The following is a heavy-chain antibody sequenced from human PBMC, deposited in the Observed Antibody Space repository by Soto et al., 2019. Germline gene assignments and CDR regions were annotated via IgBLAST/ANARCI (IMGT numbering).Heavy chain of an antibody. CDR2: ISYDGSNK. CDR3: AKEIRY. Sequence: QVQLVESGGGVVQPGRSLRLSCAASGFTFSSYGMHWVRQAPGKGLEWVAVISYDGSNKYYADSVKGRFTISRDNSKNTLYLQMNSLRAEDTAVYYCAKEIRYWGQGTLVTVSS. CDR1: GFTFSSYG. D-gene: IGHD4-17*01. V-gene: IGHV3-30*18. J-gene: IGHJ4*02.